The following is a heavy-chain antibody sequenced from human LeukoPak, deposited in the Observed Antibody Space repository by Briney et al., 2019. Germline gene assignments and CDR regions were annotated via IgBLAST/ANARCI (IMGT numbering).Heavy chain of an antibody. Sequence: SETLSLTCAVYDGSLSGYYWYWIRQSPGKGLEWIGEINHSGSTNYNPSLKSRVTISVDTSKNQFSLRLKSVTAADTAVYLCVRNGDYSPEYWGQGTLVTVSS. CDR1: DGSLSGYY. V-gene: IGHV4-34*01. D-gene: IGHD4-23*01. CDR2: INHSGST. CDR3: VRNGDYSPEY. J-gene: IGHJ4*02.